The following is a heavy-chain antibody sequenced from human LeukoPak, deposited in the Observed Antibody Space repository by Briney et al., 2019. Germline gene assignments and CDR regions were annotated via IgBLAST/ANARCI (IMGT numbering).Heavy chain of an antibody. J-gene: IGHJ4*02. CDR2: IYTSGST. Sequence: AATLSLTRTVSCGSISSDYWSWIRQPAGKGLEWIGRIYTSGSTNYNPSLKSRVTMSVDTSKNKFSLKLSSVTAADTAVYYCARWQYWNTGGYFDYWGQGTLVTVSS. D-gene: IGHD1-1*01. CDR1: CGSISSDY. CDR3: ARWQYWNTGGYFDY. V-gene: IGHV4-4*07.